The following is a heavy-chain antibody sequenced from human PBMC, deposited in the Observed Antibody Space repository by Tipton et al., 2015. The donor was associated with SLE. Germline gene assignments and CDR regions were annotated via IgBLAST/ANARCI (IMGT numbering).Heavy chain of an antibody. V-gene: IGHV4-4*09. J-gene: IGHJ4*02. CDR3: AKSVAVRPKFDN. Sequence: TLSLTCTVSGDSLSDSYWSWIRQPPGERLEWLGYISHNGGTAYNPSLSSRVTISIDTSTKKFSQRLRSATAADTAVYYCAKSVAVRPKFDNWGQGALVTVSS. CDR2: ISHNGGT. CDR1: GDSLSDSY. D-gene: IGHD6-19*01.